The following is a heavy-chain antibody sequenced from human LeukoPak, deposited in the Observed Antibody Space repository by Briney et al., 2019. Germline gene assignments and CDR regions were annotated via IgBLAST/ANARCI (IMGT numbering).Heavy chain of an antibody. V-gene: IGHV1-2*02. CDR1: GYTITGYY. D-gene: IGHD6-19*01. Sequence: ASVKVSCKASGYTITGYYMHWVRQAPGQGLEWMGWINPNSGGTNYAQKFQGRVTMTRDTSISTAYMELSRLRSDDTAVYYCARDIIAVAGRGYVYWGQGTLVTVSS. J-gene: IGHJ4*02. CDR2: INPNSGGT. CDR3: ARDIIAVAGRGYVY.